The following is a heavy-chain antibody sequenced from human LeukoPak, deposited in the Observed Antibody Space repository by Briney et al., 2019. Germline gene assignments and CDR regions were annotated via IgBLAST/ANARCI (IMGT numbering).Heavy chain of an antibody. Sequence: PSETPSLTCTASGDSVSSGTYYWSRVRQPPGKGLEWIGFISYSGSTNYNPSLKSRITISVDMSKNQFSLKVRSVTAADTAVYYCARGPYVWGQGTMVTVSS. CDR1: GDSVSSGTYY. V-gene: IGHV4-61*01. CDR2: ISYSGST. J-gene: IGHJ3*01. CDR3: ARGPYV.